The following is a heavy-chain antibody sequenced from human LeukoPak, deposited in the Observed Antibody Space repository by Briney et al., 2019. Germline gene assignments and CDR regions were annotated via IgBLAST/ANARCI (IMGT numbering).Heavy chain of an antibody. Sequence: PSETLSLTCAVYGGSFSGYYWSWIRQPPGKGLEWIGEINHSGSTNYNPSLKSRVTISVDTSKNQFSLKLSSVTAADTAVYYCARGRSQLLRRNWFDPWGQGTLVTVSS. D-gene: IGHD2-2*01. CDR2: INHSGST. V-gene: IGHV4-34*01. CDR1: GGSFSGYY. J-gene: IGHJ5*02. CDR3: ARGRSQLLRRNWFDP.